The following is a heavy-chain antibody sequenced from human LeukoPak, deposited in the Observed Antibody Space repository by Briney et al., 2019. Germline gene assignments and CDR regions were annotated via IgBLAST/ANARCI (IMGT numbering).Heavy chain of an antibody. CDR1: GLTFSNYD. V-gene: IGHV3-30*02. D-gene: IGHD2-15*01. Sequence: GGSLRLSCAASGLTFSNYDMHWVRQAPGKGLEWVAFIQYSGSKKYYVDSVEGRFTISRDNSKNTLSVQMNSLRTEDTAVYYCAKGGRHGHSSYERGYFDFWGQGALVTVSS. J-gene: IGHJ4*02. CDR2: IQYSGSKK. CDR3: AKGGRHGHSSYERGYFDF.